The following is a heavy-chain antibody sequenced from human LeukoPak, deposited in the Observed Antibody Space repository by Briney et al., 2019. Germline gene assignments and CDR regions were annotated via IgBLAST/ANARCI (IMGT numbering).Heavy chain of an antibody. CDR3: ARRPRDTSGYYLGAFHD. Sequence: GGSLRLSCAASGFTFTNYAMTWVRQAPGKGLEWVSVIGASGADTYYSDSVKGRFTVSRDNSQNTLFLRMSSLRAEDTAVYFCARRPRDTSGYYLGAFHDWGQGTTVTVSS. J-gene: IGHJ3*01. CDR2: IGASGADT. D-gene: IGHD3-22*01. V-gene: IGHV3-23*01. CDR1: GFTFTNYA.